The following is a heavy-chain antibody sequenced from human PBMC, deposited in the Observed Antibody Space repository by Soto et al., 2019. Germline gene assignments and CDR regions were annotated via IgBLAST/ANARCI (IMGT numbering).Heavy chain of an antibody. CDR1: GFTFISYA. Sequence: PGGSLRLSCASSGFTFISYAMSWVRQAPGKVLEWVSAISGSGGSTYYADSVKGRFTISRDNSKNTLYLQMNSLRAEDTAVYYCAKSIVLMVYGPLDAFDIWGQGTMVTVSS. J-gene: IGHJ3*02. CDR3: AKSIVLMVYGPLDAFDI. D-gene: IGHD2-8*01. V-gene: IGHV3-23*01. CDR2: ISGSGGST.